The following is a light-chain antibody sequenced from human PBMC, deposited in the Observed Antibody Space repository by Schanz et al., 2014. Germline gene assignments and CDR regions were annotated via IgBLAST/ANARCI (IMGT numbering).Light chain of an antibody. Sequence: EIVLTQSPATLSVSPGERATLSCRASQSVDNDLAWYQQKPGQAPRLLIYGASSRATGIPDRFSGSGSGTDFTLTISRLEPEDFAVYYCQQYGSSPFTFGPGTKVDIK. J-gene: IGKJ3*01. CDR1: QSVDND. CDR3: QQYGSSPFT. CDR2: GAS. V-gene: IGKV3-20*01.